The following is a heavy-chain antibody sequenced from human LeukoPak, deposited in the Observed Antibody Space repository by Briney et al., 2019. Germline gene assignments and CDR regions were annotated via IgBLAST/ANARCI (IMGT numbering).Heavy chain of an antibody. Sequence: PGGSLRLSRAGLGFTFRDFTIKWVRPAPGKGLEWVSCIGGSSDSYIYYADSVRGRFTISRDNAKNSVYLQMDSLRAEDTALYYCARAVPGFDSWGQGTLVTVSS. CDR1: GFTFRDFT. CDR3: ARAVPGFDS. J-gene: IGHJ4*02. V-gene: IGHV3-21*01. CDR2: IGGSSDSYI.